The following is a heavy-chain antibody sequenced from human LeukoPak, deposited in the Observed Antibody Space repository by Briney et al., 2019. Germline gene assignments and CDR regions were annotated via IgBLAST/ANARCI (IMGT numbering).Heavy chain of an antibody. Sequence: GGSLRLSCAASGFTVGSNYMGWVRQAPGKGLEWVSVIYPGGTTYYPDSVKGRFTISRDNSKNTLFFQMDSLRAEDAAVYYCARLAVAYFDSWGQGTLVSVSS. D-gene: IGHD6-19*01. V-gene: IGHV3-66*04. CDR3: ARLAVAYFDS. J-gene: IGHJ4*02. CDR1: GFTVGSNY. CDR2: IYPGGTT.